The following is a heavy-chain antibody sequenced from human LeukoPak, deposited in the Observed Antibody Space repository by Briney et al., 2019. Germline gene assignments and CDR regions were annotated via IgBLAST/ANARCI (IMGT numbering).Heavy chain of an antibody. CDR1: GFTFSSYG. CDR2: IWYDGSNK. CDR3: AKDSSYYGSGYFDY. Sequence: GRSLRLSCAASGFTFSSYGMHWVRQAPGKGLEGVAVIWYDGSNKYYADSVKGRFTISRDNSKNTLYLQMNSLRAEDTAVYYCAKDSSYYGSGYFDYWGQGTLVTVSS. J-gene: IGHJ4*02. D-gene: IGHD3-10*01. V-gene: IGHV3-33*06.